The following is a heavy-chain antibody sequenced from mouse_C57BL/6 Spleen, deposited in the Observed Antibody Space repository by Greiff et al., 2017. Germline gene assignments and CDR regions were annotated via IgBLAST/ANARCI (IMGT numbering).Heavy chain of an antibody. J-gene: IGHJ4*01. V-gene: IGHV5-9*01. CDR1: GFTFSSYT. Sequence: EVNLVESGGGLVKPGGSLKLSCAASGFTFSSYTMSWVRQTPEKRLEWVATISGGGGNTYYPDSVKGRFTISRDNAKNTLYLQMSSLRSEDTALYYCARDYNSPHYYAMDYWGQGTSVTVSS. CDR3: ARDYNSPHYYAMDY. CDR2: ISGGGGNT. D-gene: IGHD2-4*01.